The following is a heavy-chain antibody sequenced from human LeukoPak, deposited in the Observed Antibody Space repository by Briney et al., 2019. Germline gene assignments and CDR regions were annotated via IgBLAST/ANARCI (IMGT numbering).Heavy chain of an antibody. Sequence: QPGGSLRLSCAASGFTFTSFSMNWVRQAPGKGLEWVSYISSASGTIYYADSVKGRFTISRDNAQNSLYLQMNSLRAEDTAVYYCARRTPGYCSGGSCYAFQHWGQGTLVTVSS. D-gene: IGHD2-15*01. J-gene: IGHJ1*01. CDR1: GFTFTSFS. CDR3: ARRTPGYCSGGSCYAFQH. V-gene: IGHV3-48*04. CDR2: ISSASGTI.